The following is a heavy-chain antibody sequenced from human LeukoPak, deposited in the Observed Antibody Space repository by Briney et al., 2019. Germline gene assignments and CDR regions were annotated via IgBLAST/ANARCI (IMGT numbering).Heavy chain of an antibody. J-gene: IGHJ1*01. V-gene: IGHV3-23*01. CDR1: GFTFSSYA. D-gene: IGHD6-19*01. Sequence: PGGSLRLSCAASGFTFSSYAMSWVRQAPGKGLEWVSAISASGGSTYHADSVKGRFTISRDNSKNTLYLQMNSLRAEDTAVYYCAKDSLAGSIGSKYQYFQHWGQGTLVTVSS. CDR2: ISASGGST. CDR3: AKDSLAGSIGSKYQYFQH.